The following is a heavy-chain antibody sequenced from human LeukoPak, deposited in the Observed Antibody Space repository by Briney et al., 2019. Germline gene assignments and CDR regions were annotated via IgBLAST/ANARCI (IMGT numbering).Heavy chain of an antibody. D-gene: IGHD6-13*01. CDR3: AKEAYSSSWSTPGIEYFQH. J-gene: IGHJ1*01. V-gene: IGHV3-9*01. CDR2: ISWNSGSI. Sequence: PGGSLRLSCAASGFTFDDYAMHWVRQAPGKGLEWVSGISWNSGSIGYADSVKGRFTISRDNAKNSLYLQMNSLRAEDTALYYCAKEAYSSSWSTPGIEYFQHWGQGTLVTVSS. CDR1: GFTFDDYA.